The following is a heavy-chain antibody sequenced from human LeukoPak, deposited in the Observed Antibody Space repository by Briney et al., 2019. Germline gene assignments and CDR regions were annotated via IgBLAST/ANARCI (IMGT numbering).Heavy chain of an antibody. V-gene: IGHV1-46*01. D-gene: IGHD2-21*02. Sequence: ASVKVSCTASGYTFTSYYMHWVRQAPGQGLEWMGIINPSGGSTSYAQKFQGRVTMTRDTSTSTVYMELSSLRSEDTAVYYCARNSYEHIVVVTASYNWFDPWGQGTLVTVSS. J-gene: IGHJ5*02. CDR1: GYTFTSYY. CDR2: INPSGGST. CDR3: ARNSYEHIVVVTASYNWFDP.